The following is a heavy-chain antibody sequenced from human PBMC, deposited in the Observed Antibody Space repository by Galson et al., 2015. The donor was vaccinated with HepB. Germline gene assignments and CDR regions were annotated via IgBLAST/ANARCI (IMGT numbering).Heavy chain of an antibody. CDR1: GFTFSSFR. V-gene: IGHV3-7*01. J-gene: IGHJ6*02. D-gene: IGHD7-27*01. CDR3: ARARGWGSGYYYGMDV. CDR2: IKQDGSEK. Sequence: SLRLSCAASGFTFSSFRMSWVRQAPGKGLEWVANIKQDGSEKYYVDSVKGRFTISRDNAKSSLYLQMNSLRAEDTAVYYCARARGWGSGYYYGMDVWGQGTTVTVSS.